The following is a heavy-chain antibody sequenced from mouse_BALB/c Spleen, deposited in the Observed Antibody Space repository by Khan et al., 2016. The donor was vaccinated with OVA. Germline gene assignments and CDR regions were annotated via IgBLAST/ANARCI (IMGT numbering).Heavy chain of an antibody. Sequence: QVQLKQSGAELARPGASVKMSCKASGYTFTSYTIHWIKKRPGQGLEWIGYINPSNGYTNYNQKFKDKATLTTDKSSTTAYLQLSSLTSDDSAVYNCVRDGAYHRNDGWVAYWGQETLVTVSA. CDR1: GYTFTSYT. V-gene: IGHV1-4*01. J-gene: IGHJ3*01. D-gene: IGHD2-14*01. CDR3: VRDGAYHRNDGWVAY. CDR2: INPSNGYT.